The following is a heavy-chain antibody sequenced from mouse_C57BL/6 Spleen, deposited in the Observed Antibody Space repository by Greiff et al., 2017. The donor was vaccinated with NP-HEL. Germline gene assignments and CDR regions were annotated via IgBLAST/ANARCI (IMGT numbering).Heavy chain of an antibody. CDR3: ARSSITTVGFDY. D-gene: IGHD1-1*01. V-gene: IGHV1-81*01. Sequence: QVQLQQSGAELARPGASVKLSCKASGYTFTSYGISWVKQRTGQGLEWIGEIYPRSGNTYYNEKFKGKATLTADKSSSTAYMELRSLTSEDSAVYFCARSSITTVGFDYWGKGTTLTVSS. CDR1: GYTFTSYG. CDR2: IYPRSGNT. J-gene: IGHJ2*01.